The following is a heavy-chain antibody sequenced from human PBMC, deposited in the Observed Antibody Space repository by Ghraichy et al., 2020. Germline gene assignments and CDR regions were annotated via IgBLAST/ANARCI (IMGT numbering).Heavy chain of an antibody. V-gene: IGHV4-39*07. CDR1: GGSISGSSYY. D-gene: IGHD1-14*01. CDR2: IYYSGST. CDR3: ARRQPEDYADAFDI. Sequence: SETLSLTCTASGGSISGSSYYWGWIRQPPGKGLEWIGSIYYSGSTYYSPSLKSRVTISLDTSKNQFSLKLSSVTAADTAVYYCARRQPEDYADAFDIWGQGTAVSVSS. J-gene: IGHJ3*02.